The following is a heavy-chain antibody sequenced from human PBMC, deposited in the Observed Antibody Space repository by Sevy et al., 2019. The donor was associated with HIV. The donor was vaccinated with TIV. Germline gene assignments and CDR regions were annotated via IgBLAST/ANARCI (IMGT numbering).Heavy chain of an antibody. Sequence: GGSLRLSCAGSGYTFSGYAMSWVRQAPGKGLEWVSAISASGISTYYAGSVKGRVTISRDNSKNTLYLAMDSLRDDDTALYYCAKDRGAVVEVKEYYLDYWGRGTLVTVSS. CDR3: AKDRGAVVEVKEYYLDY. CDR1: GYTFSGYA. J-gene: IGHJ4*02. D-gene: IGHD2-15*01. CDR2: ISASGIST. V-gene: IGHV3-23*01.